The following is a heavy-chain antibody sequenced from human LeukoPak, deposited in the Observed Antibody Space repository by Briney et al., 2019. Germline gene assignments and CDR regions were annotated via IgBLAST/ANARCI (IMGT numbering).Heavy chain of an antibody. CDR3: AKSLLTTATGTGRAFDI. Sequence: GGSLRLSCVASGFTFGSYPMTWVRQAPGKGLEWVSGISAGGETTFYADSVRGRLTISRDNSKNTLYLQMNSLRADDAAVYYCAKSLLTTATGTGRAFDIWGQGTMVTVSS. V-gene: IGHV3-23*01. CDR2: ISAGGETT. CDR1: GFTFGSYP. D-gene: IGHD1-1*01. J-gene: IGHJ3*02.